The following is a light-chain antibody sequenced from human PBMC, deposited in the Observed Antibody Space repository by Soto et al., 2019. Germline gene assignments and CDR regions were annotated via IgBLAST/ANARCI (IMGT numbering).Light chain of an antibody. CDR1: SSDVGGYNY. CDR3: SSYTSSNFWV. Sequence: QSALTQPASVSGSPGQSITISCTGTSSDVGGYNYVSWYQQHPGKAPKLMIYEVSNRPSGISNRFSGSKSGNTASLTISGLQAEDEADYYCSSYTSSNFWVFGEGTKVTV. J-gene: IGLJ3*02. V-gene: IGLV2-14*01. CDR2: EVS.